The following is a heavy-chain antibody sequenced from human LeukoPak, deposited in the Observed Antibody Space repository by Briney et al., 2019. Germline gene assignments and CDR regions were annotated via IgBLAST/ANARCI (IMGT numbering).Heavy chain of an antibody. J-gene: IGHJ4*02. D-gene: IGHD3-22*01. Sequence: GGSLRLSCAASGFTFSGYAMSWVRQAPGKGLEWVSAISGSGGSTYYADSVKGRFTISRDNSKNTLYLQMNSLRAEDTAVYYYAKDRFYDDSSGYFDSDSWGQGTLVTVSS. CDR3: AKDRFYDDSSGYFDSDS. V-gene: IGHV3-23*01. CDR2: ISGSGGST. CDR1: GFTFSGYA.